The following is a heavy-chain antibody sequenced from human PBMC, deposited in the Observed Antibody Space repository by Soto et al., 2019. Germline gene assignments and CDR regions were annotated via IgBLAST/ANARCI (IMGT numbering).Heavy chain of an antibody. Sequence: SETLSLTCAVSGVSISSGNWWTWVRQTPQRGLEYIGEIFHDGTANYYPSFERRVAISVDTSKNQFSLKLTSVTAADTAIYYCATRITVFGLLIPPFDPWGQGTQVTVSS. CDR2: IFHDGTA. CDR3: ATRITVFGLLIPPFDP. D-gene: IGHD3-3*01. J-gene: IGHJ5*02. CDR1: GVSISSGNW. V-gene: IGHV4-4*02.